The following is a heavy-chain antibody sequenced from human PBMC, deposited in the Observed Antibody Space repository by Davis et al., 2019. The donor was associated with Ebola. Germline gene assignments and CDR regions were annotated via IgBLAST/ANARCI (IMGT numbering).Heavy chain of an antibody. Sequence: GESLKISCAASGFTFSSYAMHWVRQAPGKGLEYVSAISSNGGSTYYADSVKGRFTISRDNAKNSLYLQMNSLRAEDTAVYYCARYCQNNLRPGGVCPFDYWGQGTLVTVSS. D-gene: IGHD2-8*02. V-gene: IGHV3-64*04. J-gene: IGHJ4*02. CDR1: GFTFSSYA. CDR2: ISSNGGST. CDR3: ARYCQNNLRPGGVCPFDY.